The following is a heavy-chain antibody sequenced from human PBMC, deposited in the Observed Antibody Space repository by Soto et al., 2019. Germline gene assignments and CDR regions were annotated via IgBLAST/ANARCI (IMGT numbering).Heavy chain of an antibody. CDR3: ARQILYYYDSGRRTPSDFFDY. CDR1: GGSISSPFHY. V-gene: IGHV4-39*01. J-gene: IGHJ4*02. CDR2: VFYTGTT. D-gene: IGHD3-10*01. Sequence: QVQLLESGPGLVKPSETLSLTCTVSGGSISSPFHYWGWIRQPPGKGLEWIGSVFYTGTTYYNPSLKDRLTISVDTSKTHFSLRLSSVTAADTAFYYCARQILYYYDSGRRTPSDFFDYWGQGTLVTVSS.